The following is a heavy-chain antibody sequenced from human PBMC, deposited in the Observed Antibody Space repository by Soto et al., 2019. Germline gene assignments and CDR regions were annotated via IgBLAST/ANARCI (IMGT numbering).Heavy chain of an antibody. J-gene: IGHJ6*02. V-gene: IGHV3-30-3*01. D-gene: IGHD2-15*01. CDR2: ISYDGSNK. CDR3: AREPIVVVVAATSPDYYYGMDV. CDR1: GFTFSSYA. Sequence: PGGSLRLSCAASGFTFSSYAMHWVRQAPGKGLEWVAVISYDGSNKYYADSVKGRFTISRDNSKNTLYLQMNSLRAEDTAVYYCAREPIVVVVAATSPDYYYGMDVWGQGTTVTVSS.